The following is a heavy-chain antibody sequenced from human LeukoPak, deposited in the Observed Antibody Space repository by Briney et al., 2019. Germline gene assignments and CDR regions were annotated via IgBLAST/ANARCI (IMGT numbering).Heavy chain of an antibody. V-gene: IGHV4-31*03. D-gene: IGHD3-22*01. CDR1: GGSISSGGYY. J-gene: IGHJ4*02. CDR2: IYYSGST. Sequence: TQTLSLTCTVSGGSISSGGYYWSWIRQHPGKGLEWIGYIYYSGSTYYNPSLKSRVTISVDTSKNQFSLKLNSVTAADTAVYYCARDAEYYYDSSAIGSFDYWGQGTLVTVSS. CDR3: ARDAEYYYDSSAIGSFDY.